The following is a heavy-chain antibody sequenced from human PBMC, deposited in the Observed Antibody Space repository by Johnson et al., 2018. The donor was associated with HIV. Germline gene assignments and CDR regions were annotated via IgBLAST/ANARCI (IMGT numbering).Heavy chain of an antibody. Sequence: VQLVESGGGLVQPGGSLRLSCAASGLTFSTYEMNWVRQAPGKGLEWVSYINTDISTIYYTDSVKGRFTISRDNAKNSLYLQMNSLRGEDTAVDYCTRRGPWNGDAYDSWGQGTLVTVSS. J-gene: IGHJ3*02. V-gene: IGHV3-48*03. CDR3: TRRGPWNGDAYDS. D-gene: IGHD1-1*01. CDR1: GLTFSTYE. CDR2: INTDISTI.